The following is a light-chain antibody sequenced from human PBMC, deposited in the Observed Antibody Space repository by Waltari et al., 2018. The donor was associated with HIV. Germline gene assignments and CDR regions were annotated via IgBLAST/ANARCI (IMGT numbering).Light chain of an antibody. V-gene: IGKV3-20*01. CDR3: QCYGTSPPIT. Sequence: EIVLTQSPGTLSLSPGERATLSCRASQTVSSNYLAWYQQKPGQAPRVLIYGATSRATGIPDRFSGSGSGTDFTLTISRLEPEDFAVYYCQCYGTSPPITFGQGTRLEIK. J-gene: IGKJ5*01. CDR2: GAT. CDR1: QTVSSNY.